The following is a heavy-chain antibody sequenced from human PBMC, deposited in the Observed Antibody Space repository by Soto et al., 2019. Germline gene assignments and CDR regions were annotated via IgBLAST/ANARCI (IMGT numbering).Heavy chain of an antibody. CDR1: GFTFSHHA. D-gene: IGHD2-15*01. Sequence: PGGSLRLSCSGSGFTFSHHALYWVRQPPGKGLQCVSSISGSGGNIYYAESVKGRFTISRDNSKNTLYLQMTSLSSEDSAVYYCVKVSGYCTGGSCFSYFDYWGQGTPATVSS. J-gene: IGHJ4*02. V-gene: IGHV3-64D*06. CDR3: VKVSGYCTGGSCFSYFDY. CDR2: ISGSGGNI.